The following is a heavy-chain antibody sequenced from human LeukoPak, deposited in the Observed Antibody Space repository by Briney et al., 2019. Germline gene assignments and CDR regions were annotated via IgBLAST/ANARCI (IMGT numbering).Heavy chain of an antibody. CDR2: ISGGSTTI. D-gene: IGHD2-2*01. Sequence: GGSLRLSCGASGFSFSSFTMNWVRQTPGKGLELVAYISGGSTTIHYADSVKGRFTISRDNAKNSLYLQMNSLRAEDTAVYYCASSGYCSSTSCLVLYYYMDVWGKGTTVTVSS. V-gene: IGHV3-48*04. CDR3: ASSGYCSSTSCLVLYYYMDV. J-gene: IGHJ6*03. CDR1: GFSFSSFT.